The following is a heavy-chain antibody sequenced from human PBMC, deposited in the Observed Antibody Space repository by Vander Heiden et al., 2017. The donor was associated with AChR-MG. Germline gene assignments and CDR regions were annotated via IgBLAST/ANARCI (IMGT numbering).Heavy chain of an antibody. V-gene: IGHV3-23*01. Sequence: EVQLLESGGGLVQPGGSLRLSCAASGFTFSSYAMSWVRQAPGKGLEWVSAISSSGRSTYYADSVKGRFTISRDNSKNTLYLQMSSLRAEDTAVYYCAKCGSGSYYVGWFDPWGQGTLVTVSS. CDR1: GFTFSSYA. CDR2: ISSSGRST. D-gene: IGHD1-26*01. J-gene: IGHJ5*02. CDR3: AKCGSGSYYVGWFDP.